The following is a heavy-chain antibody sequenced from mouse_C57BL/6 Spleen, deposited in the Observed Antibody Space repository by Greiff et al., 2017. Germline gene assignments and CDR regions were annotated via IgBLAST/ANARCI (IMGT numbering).Heavy chain of an antibody. D-gene: IGHD2-4*01. V-gene: IGHV1-54*01. J-gene: IGHJ3*01. CDR2: INPGSGGT. CDR3: ARAIYYDYGGFAY. Sequence: QVQLQQSGAELVRPGTSVKVSCKASGYAFTNYLIEWVKQRPGQGLVWIGVINPGSGGTNYNEKFKGKATLTADKSSSTAYMQLSSLTSEDSAVYFCARAIYYDYGGFAYWGQGTLVTVSA. CDR1: GYAFTNYL.